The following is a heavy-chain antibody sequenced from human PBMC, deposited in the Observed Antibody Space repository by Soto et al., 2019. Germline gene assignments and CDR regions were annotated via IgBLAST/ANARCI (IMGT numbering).Heavy chain of an antibody. CDR3: ARDRMITFGGVIVSHYYYGMDV. J-gene: IGHJ6*02. CDR2: TYYRSKWYN. Sequence: SQTLSLTCVISGDSVSSISAAWNWIRQSPSRGLEWLGRTYYRSKWYNDYAVSVKSRITINPDTSKNQFSLQLNSVTPEDTAVYYCARDRMITFGGVIVSHYYYGMDVWGQGTTVTVSS. V-gene: IGHV6-1*01. D-gene: IGHD3-16*02. CDR1: GDSVSSISAA.